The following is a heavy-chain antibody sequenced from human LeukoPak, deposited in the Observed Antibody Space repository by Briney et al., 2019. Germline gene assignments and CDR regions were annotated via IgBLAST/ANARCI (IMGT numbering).Heavy chain of an antibody. CDR3: ARGYPHWSSIYYYYYYMDV. D-gene: IGHD2-8*02. CDR2: IYYSGST. Sequence: SETLSLTCTVSGGSISSSSYYWGWIRQPPGKGLEWIGSIYYSGSTYYNPSLKSRVTISVDTSKNQFPLKLSSVTAADTAVYYCARGYPHWSSIYYYYYYMDVWGKGTTVTVSS. J-gene: IGHJ6*03. CDR1: GGSISSSSYY. V-gene: IGHV4-39*06.